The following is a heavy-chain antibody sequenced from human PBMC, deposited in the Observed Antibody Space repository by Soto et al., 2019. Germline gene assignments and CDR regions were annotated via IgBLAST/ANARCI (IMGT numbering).Heavy chain of an antibody. V-gene: IGHV3-23*01. CDR3: ARRARTATTNWGAFDV. Sequence: WGSLSLSCASSGFTFNAYVMNWVRQAPGKGLEWVSTISYSADKTHYADSVKGRFTISRDNSRDTLFLQMNSLRADDAAVYYCARRARTATTNWGAFDVWGQGTMVTVSS. J-gene: IGHJ3*01. CDR2: ISYSADKT. CDR1: GFTFNAYV. D-gene: IGHD1-7*01.